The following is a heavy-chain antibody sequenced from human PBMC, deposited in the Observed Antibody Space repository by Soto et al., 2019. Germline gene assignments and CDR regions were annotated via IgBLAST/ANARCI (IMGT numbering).Heavy chain of an antibody. J-gene: IGHJ4*02. D-gene: IGHD2-15*01. CDR1: GYTFTSYA. V-gene: IGHV1-3*01. CDR2: INAGNGNT. Sequence: GASVKVSCKASGYTFTSYAMHWVRQAPGQRLEWMGWINAGNGNTKYSQKFQGRVTITRDTSASTAYMELSSLRSEDTAVYYCARGPDLGYCSGGSCYPFDYWGQGTLVTVSS. CDR3: ARGPDLGYCSGGSCYPFDY.